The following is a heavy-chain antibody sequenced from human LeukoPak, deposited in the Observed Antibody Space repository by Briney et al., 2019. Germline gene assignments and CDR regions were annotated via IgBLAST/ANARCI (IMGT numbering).Heavy chain of an antibody. D-gene: IGHD1-26*01. V-gene: IGHV4-4*07. CDR2: IYTSGST. J-gene: IGHJ3*02. Sequence: SETLSLTCTVSGGSISSYDWSWIRQPAGKGLEWIGRIYTSGSTNYNPSLKSRVTMSVDTSKNQFSLKLSSVTAADTAFYYCARYTVSYPHDAFDIWGQGTMVTVSS. CDR3: ARYTVSYPHDAFDI. CDR1: GGSISSYD.